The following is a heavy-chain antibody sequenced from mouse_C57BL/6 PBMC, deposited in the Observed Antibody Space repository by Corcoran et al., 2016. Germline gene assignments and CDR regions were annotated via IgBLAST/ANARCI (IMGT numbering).Heavy chain of an antibody. CDR2: ISYDGSN. D-gene: IGHD2-2*01. CDR3: ARNGYDWVVAY. V-gene: IGHV3-6*01. Sequence: DVQLQESGPGLVKPSQSLSLTCSVTGYSITSGYYWNWIRQFPGNKLEWMGYISYDGSNHYNPSLKNRISITRDTSKNQFFLKLNSVTTEDTATDYCARNGYDWVVAYGGQGTLVTVSA. J-gene: IGHJ3*01. CDR1: GYSITSGYY.